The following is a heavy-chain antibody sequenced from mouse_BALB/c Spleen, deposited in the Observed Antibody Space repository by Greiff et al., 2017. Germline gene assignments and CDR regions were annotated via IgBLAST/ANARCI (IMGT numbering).Heavy chain of an antibody. J-gene: IGHJ3*01. Sequence: EVKLVESGGGLVQPGGSLKLSCAASGFTFSSYTMSWVRQTPEKRLEWVAYISNGGGSTYYPDTVKGRFTISRDNAKNTLYLQMSSLKSEDTAMYYCARQGDYDYDGSWFAYWGQGTLVTVSA. CDR1: GFTFSSYT. D-gene: IGHD2-4*01. CDR2: ISNGGGST. CDR3: ARQGDYDYDGSWFAY. V-gene: IGHV5-12-2*01.